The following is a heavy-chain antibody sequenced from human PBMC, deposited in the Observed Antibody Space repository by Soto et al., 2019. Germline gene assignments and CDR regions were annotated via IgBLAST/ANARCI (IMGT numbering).Heavy chain of an antibody. V-gene: IGHV1-8*01. CDR1: GYTFTSYG. J-gene: IGHJ6*03. Sequence: ASVKVSCKASGYTFTSYGINWVRQATGQGLEWMGWMNPNSGNTGYAQKFQGRVTMTRNTSISTAYMELSSLRSEDTAVYYCARMAGSSSIYYYYYMDFRGKGTTVTVSS. CDR3: ARMAGSSSIYYYYYMDF. CDR2: MNPNSGNT. D-gene: IGHD6-6*01.